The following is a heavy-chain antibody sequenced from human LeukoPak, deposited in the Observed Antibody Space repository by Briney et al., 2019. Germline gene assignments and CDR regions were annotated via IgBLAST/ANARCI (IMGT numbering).Heavy chain of an antibody. V-gene: IGHV3-21*01. CDR3: AREVLWFGEPLGYFDY. J-gene: IGHJ4*02. D-gene: IGHD3-10*01. CDR2: ISSSSSYI. Sequence: GGSLRLSCAASGFTFSSYSMNWVRQAPGKGLEWVSSISSSSSYIYYADSVKGRFTISRDNAKNSLYLQMNSLRAEDTAVYYCAREVLWFGEPLGYFDYWGQGTLVTVSS. CDR1: GFTFSSYS.